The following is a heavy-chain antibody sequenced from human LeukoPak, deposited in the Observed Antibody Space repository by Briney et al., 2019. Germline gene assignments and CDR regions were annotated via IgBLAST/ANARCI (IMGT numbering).Heavy chain of an antibody. CDR3: ARDDTAMVANWFDP. D-gene: IGHD5-18*01. Sequence: PGGSLRLSCAASGFTFSSYWMSWVRQAPGKGLEWVANIKQDGSEKYYVDSVKGRFTISRDNAKNSLYLQMNSLRAEDTAVYYCARDDTAMVANWFDPWGQGTLVTVSS. J-gene: IGHJ5*02. V-gene: IGHV3-7*01. CDR2: IKQDGSEK. CDR1: GFTFSSYW.